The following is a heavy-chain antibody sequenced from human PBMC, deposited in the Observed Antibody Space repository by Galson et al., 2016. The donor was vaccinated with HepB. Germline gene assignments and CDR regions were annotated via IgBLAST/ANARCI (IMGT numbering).Heavy chain of an antibody. V-gene: IGHV3-74*01. CDR1: GFTFNKYW. CDR2: INSDGCST. J-gene: IGHJ3*01. Sequence: SLRLSCAASGFTFNKYWMHWIRQAPGKGLVWVSRINSDGCSTSYADSVKGRFTIFRDNAKNTLHLQMNGLRAEDTAVYYCARDAYVPDCSGGGCYWSDALDLWGQGTMVTVSS. CDR3: ARDAYVPDCSGGGCYWSDALDL. D-gene: IGHD2-15*01.